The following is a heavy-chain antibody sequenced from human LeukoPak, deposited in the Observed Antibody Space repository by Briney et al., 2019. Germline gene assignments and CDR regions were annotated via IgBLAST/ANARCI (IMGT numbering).Heavy chain of an antibody. CDR2: INPSGGST. D-gene: IGHD3-3*01. V-gene: IGHV1-46*01. Sequence: ASVKVSCKVSGYTLTELSMHWVRQAPGQGLEWMGIINPSGGSTSYAQKFQGRVTMTRDTSTSTVYMELSSLRSEDTAVYYCARGELRFLEWLPYYYYGMDVWGQGTTVTVSS. CDR1: GYTLTELS. J-gene: IGHJ6*02. CDR3: ARGELRFLEWLPYYYYGMDV.